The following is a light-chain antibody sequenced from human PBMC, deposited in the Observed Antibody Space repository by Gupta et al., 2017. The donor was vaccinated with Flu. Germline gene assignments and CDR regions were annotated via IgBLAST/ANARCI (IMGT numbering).Light chain of an antibody. CDR1: QGVGKY. CDR2: AAS. V-gene: IGKV1-27*01. CDR3: HNYNSAPRT. Sequence: PSSRSASVGDRVTITCRASQGVGKYVAWYQQKPGKLPKLLIYAASTLQSGVPSRFSGGGSGTDFALAISSLQPEDAATYYCHNYNSAPRTFGQGTKVEIK. J-gene: IGKJ1*01.